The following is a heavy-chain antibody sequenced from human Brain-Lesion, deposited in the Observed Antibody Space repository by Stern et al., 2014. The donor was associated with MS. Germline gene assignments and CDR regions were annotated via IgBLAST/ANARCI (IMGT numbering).Heavy chain of an antibody. J-gene: IGHJ5*01. V-gene: IGHV6-1*01. Sequence: QVQLVESGPGLMKPSQTLALTCAISGDSVSSNSAAWNWIRQSPSRGLEWLERTYYRSKWYYQYAESVKSRITTNADTSTNQFSLQLNSVTPEDTAVYLCAKGYNWFDSWGQGTVVTVS. CDR3: AKGYNWFDS. CDR2: TYYRSKWYY. CDR1: GDSVSSNSAA.